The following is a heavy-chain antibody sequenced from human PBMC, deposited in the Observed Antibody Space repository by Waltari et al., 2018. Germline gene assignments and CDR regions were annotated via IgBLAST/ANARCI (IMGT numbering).Heavy chain of an antibody. CDR1: GGSLSSYY. V-gene: IGHV4-4*07. D-gene: IGHD3-22*01. J-gene: IGHJ4*02. CDR3: ARDYYDSSGYYFDY. Sequence: QVQLQESGPGLVKPSETLSLTCTVSGGSLSSYYWSWIRQPAGKRLEWIGRIYTSGSTNYNPSRKSRVTMSVDTSKNQFSLKLSSVTAADTAVYYCARDYYDSSGYYFDYWGQGTLVTVSS. CDR2: IYTSGST.